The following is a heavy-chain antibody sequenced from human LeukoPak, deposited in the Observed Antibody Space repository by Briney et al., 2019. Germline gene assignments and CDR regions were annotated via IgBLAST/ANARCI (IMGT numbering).Heavy chain of an antibody. CDR3: ATRFGNYLLNFDY. V-gene: IGHV1-24*01. D-gene: IGHD2/OR15-2a*01. J-gene: IGHJ4*02. CDR2: FDPEDGET. Sequence: ASVKVSCTVSGYTLTELSMHWVRQAPGKGLGWMGGFDPEDGETIYAQKFQGRVTMTEDTSTDTAYMELSSLRSEDTAVYYCATRFGNYLLNFDYWGQGTLVTVSS. CDR1: GYTLTELS.